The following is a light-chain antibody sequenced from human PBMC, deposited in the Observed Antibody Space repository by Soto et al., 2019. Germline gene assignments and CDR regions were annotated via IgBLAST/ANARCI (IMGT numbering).Light chain of an antibody. CDR3: QQSHSSPYS. CDR1: QSITSY. Sequence: DIPMTQSPSSLSVSVGDRVTITCRASQSITSYLNWYQQKPVKAPKRLVSAASTLQSGVPSRFSGSGSGTDFTLTISSLQPEDFATYYYQQSHSSPYSFGQGTKLEIK. J-gene: IGKJ2*01. V-gene: IGKV1-39*01. CDR2: AAS.